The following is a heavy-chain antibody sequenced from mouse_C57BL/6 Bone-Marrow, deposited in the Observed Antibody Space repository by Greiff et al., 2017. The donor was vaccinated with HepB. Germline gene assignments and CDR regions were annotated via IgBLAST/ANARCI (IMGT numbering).Heavy chain of an antibody. J-gene: IGHJ1*03. CDR3: ARRPYSNYEYFDV. CDR2: ISYDGSN. CDR1: GYSITSGYY. Sequence: ESGPGLVKPSQSLSLTCSVTGYSITSGYYWNWIRQFPGNKLEWMGYISYDGSNNYNPSLKNRISITRDTSKNQFFLKLNSVTTEDTATYYCARRPYSNYEYFDVWGTGTTVTVSS. V-gene: IGHV3-6*01. D-gene: IGHD2-5*01.